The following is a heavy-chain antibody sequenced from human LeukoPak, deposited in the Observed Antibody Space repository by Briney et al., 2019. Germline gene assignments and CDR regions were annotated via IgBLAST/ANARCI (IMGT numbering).Heavy chain of an antibody. D-gene: IGHD3-10*01. CDR2: IYTSGST. J-gene: IGHJ5*02. CDR3: ARELGGSGSYYEDP. CDR1: GGSISSYY. Sequence: SETLTLTCTVSGGSISSYYWSWIRQPAGKGLEWIGRIYTSGSTNYSPSLKSRVTISVDTSKNQFSLKLSSVTAADTAVYYCARELGGSGSYYEDPWGQGTLVTVSS. V-gene: IGHV4-4*07.